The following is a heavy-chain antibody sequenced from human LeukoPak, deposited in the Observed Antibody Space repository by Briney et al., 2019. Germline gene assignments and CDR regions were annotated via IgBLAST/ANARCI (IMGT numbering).Heavy chain of an antibody. CDR3: AKARPWISKLDY. J-gene: IGHJ4*02. CDR1: GFTYSTYW. V-gene: IGHV3-30*18. CDR2: ISYDGSNQ. Sequence: GGSLRLSCAASGFTYSTYWMHWVRQAPGKGLEWVAVISYDGSNQYYADSVKGRFTISRDNSKNTLYLQMSSLRAEDTAVYYCAKARPWISKLDYWGQGTLVTVSS. D-gene: IGHD5-12*01.